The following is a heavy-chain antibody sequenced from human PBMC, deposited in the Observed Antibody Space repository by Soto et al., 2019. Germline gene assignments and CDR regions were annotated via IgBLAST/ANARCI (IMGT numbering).Heavy chain of an antibody. V-gene: IGHV2-70*11. CDR2: IDWDDDK. CDR1: GFSLSTSGMC. D-gene: IGHD5-12*01. Sequence: SGPTLVNPPQTLTLTCTFSGFSLSTSGMCVSWIRQPPGKALEWLARIDWDDDKYYSTSLKTRLTISKDTSKNQVVLTMTNMDPVDTATYYCARTFSGYDSHYFDYWGQGTLVTVSS. J-gene: IGHJ4*02. CDR3: ARTFSGYDSHYFDY.